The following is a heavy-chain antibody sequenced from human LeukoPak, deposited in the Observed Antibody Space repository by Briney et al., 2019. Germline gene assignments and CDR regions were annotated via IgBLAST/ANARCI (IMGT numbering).Heavy chain of an antibody. D-gene: IGHD3-16*02. CDR1: GGSISSSSYC. V-gene: IGHV4-39*07. J-gene: IGHJ4*02. Sequence: PSGTLSLTCTVSGGSISSSSYCWGWIRQPPGKGLEWIGSIYYSGSTYYNPSLKSRVTISVDTSENQFSLKLSSVTAADTAVYYCARGDDYVWGSYRSSYFDYWGQGTLVTVSS. CDR3: ARGDDYVWGSYRSSYFDY. CDR2: IYYSGST.